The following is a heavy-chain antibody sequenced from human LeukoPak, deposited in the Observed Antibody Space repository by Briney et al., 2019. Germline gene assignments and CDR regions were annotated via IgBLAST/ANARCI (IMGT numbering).Heavy chain of an antibody. J-gene: IGHJ4*02. CDR1: GGSISSSSYY. V-gene: IGHV4-39*01. CDR3: ASRPGIAVAGFDY. Sequence: PSETLSLTCTVSGGSISSSSYYWGWIRQPPGKGLEWIGSIYYSGSTYYNPSLKSRVTISVDTSKNQFSLKLSSVTAADTAVYYCASRPGIAVAGFDYWGQGTLVTVSS. CDR2: IYYSGST. D-gene: IGHD6-19*01.